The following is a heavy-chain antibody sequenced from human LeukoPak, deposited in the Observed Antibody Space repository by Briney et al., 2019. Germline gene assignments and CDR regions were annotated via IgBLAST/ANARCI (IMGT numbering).Heavy chain of an antibody. D-gene: IGHD6-13*01. CDR1: GGSISSGGYS. CDR3: ARSGGVYSSPKRNWFDP. CDR2: IYHSGST. J-gene: IGHJ5*02. V-gene: IGHV4-30-2*05. Sequence: PSQTLSLTCAVSGGSISSGGYSWSWIRQPPGKGLEWIGYIYHSGSTYYNPSLKSRVTISVDTSKNQFSLKLSSVTAADTAVYYCARSGGVYSSPKRNWFDPWGQGTLVTVSS.